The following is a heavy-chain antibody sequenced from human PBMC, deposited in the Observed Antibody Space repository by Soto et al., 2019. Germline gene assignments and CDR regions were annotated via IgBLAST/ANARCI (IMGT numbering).Heavy chain of an antibody. CDR2: INPNSGGT. CDR3: ARGVTMVRGVINYYYYYGMDV. J-gene: IGHJ6*02. CDR1: GYTFTGYY. D-gene: IGHD3-10*01. V-gene: IGHV1-2*04. Sequence: ASVKVSCKASGYTFTGYYMHWVRQAPGQGLEWMGWINPNSGGTNYAQKFQGWVTMTRDTPISTAYMELSRLRSDDTAVYYCARGVTMVRGVINYYYYYGMDVWGQGTTVTVSS.